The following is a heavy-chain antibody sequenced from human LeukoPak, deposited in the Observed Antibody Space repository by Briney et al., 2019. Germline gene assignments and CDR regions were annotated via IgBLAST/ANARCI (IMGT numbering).Heavy chain of an antibody. CDR3: ARGTVTGSAFDI. V-gene: IGHV4-4*07. D-gene: IGHD4-17*01. J-gene: IGHJ3*02. CDR2: IYTSGST. Sequence: SETLSLTCTVSGGSISSYYWSWIRQPAGKGLEWIGRIYTSGSTNYNPSLKGRVTMSVDTSKNQFSLKLSSVTAADTAVNYCARGTVTGSAFDIWGQGTMVTVSS. CDR1: GGSISSYY.